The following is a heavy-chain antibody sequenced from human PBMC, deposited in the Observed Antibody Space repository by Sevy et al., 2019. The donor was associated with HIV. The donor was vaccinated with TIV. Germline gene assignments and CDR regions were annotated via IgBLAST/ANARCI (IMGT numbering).Heavy chain of an antibody. Sequence: GGSLRLSCAASGFTFSTYAMYWVRQAPGKGLEYVSAISGGGGNTYYGTSVKGRFTVSRDNAKNTLYLQMGSLRAADMAVYFCARKYHDTSGYPRYSMDVWGQGTTVTVSS. CDR1: GFTFSTYA. D-gene: IGHD3-22*01. J-gene: IGHJ6*02. CDR2: ISGGGGNT. V-gene: IGHV3-64*01. CDR3: ARKYHDTSGYPRYSMDV.